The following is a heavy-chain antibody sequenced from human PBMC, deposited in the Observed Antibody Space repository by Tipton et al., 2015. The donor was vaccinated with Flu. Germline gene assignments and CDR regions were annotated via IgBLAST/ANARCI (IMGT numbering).Heavy chain of an antibody. CDR3: ARDRGWPAALDY. CDR1: GDSVSYYY. D-gene: IGHD3-10*01. Sequence: TLSLTCTVSGDSVSYYYWNGIRQPPGKGLEWIGCSYYSGSTAYNPSLRSRVTISVDTSRNQFSLNLKSVTAADTAVYYCARDRGWPAALDYWSQGILVTVS. J-gene: IGHJ4*02. CDR2: SYYSGST. V-gene: IGHV4-59*02.